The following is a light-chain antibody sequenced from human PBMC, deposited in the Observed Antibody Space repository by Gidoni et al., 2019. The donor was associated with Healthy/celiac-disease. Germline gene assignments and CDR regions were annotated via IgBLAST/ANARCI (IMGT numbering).Light chain of an antibody. CDR1: QSLLHSDRKTY. V-gene: IGKV2D-29*01. J-gene: IGKJ2*01. CDR3: KENIQLPYT. CDR2: EVY. Sequence: DIVMTQTPPSLPVTPGQPASTSCKTSQSLLHSDRKTYLYWYLQKPGQPPQLLIDEVYMRFSGVPSRFSGRGSGADFTLKSSRVEEEDVGVYCCKENIQLPYTFGQGTKVEIK.